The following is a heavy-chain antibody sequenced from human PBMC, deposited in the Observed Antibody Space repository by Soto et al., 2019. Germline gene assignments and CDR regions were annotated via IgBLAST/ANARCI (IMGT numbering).Heavy chain of an antibody. CDR2: INPNSGGT. V-gene: IGHV1-2*02. CDR3: ARGLVEGYSGYVGRGHYYYYYGMDV. D-gene: IGHD5-12*01. Sequence: GASVKVSCKASGYTFTGYYMHWVRQAPGQGLEWMGWINPNSGGTNYAQKFQGRVTMTRDTSISTAYMELSRLRSDDTAVYYCARGLVEGYSGYVGRGHYYYYYGMDVWGQGTTVTVSS. J-gene: IGHJ6*02. CDR1: GYTFTGYY.